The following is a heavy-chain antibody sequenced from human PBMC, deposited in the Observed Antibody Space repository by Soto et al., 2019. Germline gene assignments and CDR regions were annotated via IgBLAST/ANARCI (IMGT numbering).Heavy chain of an antibody. V-gene: IGHV4-39*01. CDR2: IYYSGST. J-gene: IGHJ6*02. CDR1: GGSISSSSYY. Sequence: SETLSLTCTVSGGSISSSSYYWGWIRQPPGKGLEWIGSIYYSGSTYYNPSLKSRVTISVDTSKNQFSLKLSSVTAADTAVYYCARLVAVAGTPYHYYYGMDVWGQGTTVTVSS. CDR3: ARLVAVAGTPYHYYYGMDV. D-gene: IGHD6-19*01.